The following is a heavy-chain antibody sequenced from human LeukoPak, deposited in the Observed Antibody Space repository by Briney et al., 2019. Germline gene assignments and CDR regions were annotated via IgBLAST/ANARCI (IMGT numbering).Heavy chain of an antibody. V-gene: IGHV3-30*03. D-gene: IGHD2/OR15-2a*01. CDR3: ARDFGSHPYLPYFDY. Sequence: GRSLRLSCAASGFTFSSYGMHWVRQAPGKGLEWVAVISYDGSNKYYADSVKGRFTISRDNSKNTLYLQMNSLRAEDTAVYYCARDFGSHPYLPYFDYWGQGTLVTVSS. J-gene: IGHJ4*02. CDR2: ISYDGSNK. CDR1: GFTFSSYG.